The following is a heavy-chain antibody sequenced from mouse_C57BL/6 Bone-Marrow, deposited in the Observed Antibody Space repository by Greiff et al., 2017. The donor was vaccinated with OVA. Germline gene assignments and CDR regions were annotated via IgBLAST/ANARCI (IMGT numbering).Heavy chain of an antibody. D-gene: IGHD1-1*01. CDR3: ARDAPYYYGSSYGYFDV. J-gene: IGHJ1*03. V-gene: IGHV7-1*01. CDR2: SRNKANDYTT. CDR1: GFTFSDFY. Sequence: EVMLVESGGGLVQSGRSLRLSCAPSGFTFSDFYMEWVRQAPGKGLEWIAASRNKANDYTTEYSASVKGRFIVSRDTSQSILYLQMNALRAEDTAIYYCARDAPYYYGSSYGYFDVWGTGTTVTVSS.